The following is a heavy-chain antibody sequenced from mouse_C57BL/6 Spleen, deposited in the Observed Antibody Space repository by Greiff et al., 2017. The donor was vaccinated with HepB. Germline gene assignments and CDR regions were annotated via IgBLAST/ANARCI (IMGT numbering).Heavy chain of an antibody. V-gene: IGHV1-52*01. CDR3: ARGPTGDY. D-gene: IGHD4-1*01. CDR1: GYTFTSYW. Sequence: VKLQESGAELVRPGSSVKLSCKASGYTFTSYWMHWVKQRPIQGLEWIGNIDPSDSETHYNQKFKDKATLTVDKSSSTAYMQLRSLTSEDSAVYYCARGPTGDYWGQGTTLTVSS. CDR2: IDPSDSET. J-gene: IGHJ2*01.